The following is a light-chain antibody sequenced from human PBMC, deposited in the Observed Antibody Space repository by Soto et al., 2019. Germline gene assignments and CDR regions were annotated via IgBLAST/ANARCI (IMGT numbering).Light chain of an antibody. CDR1: SSDIGTYDY. Sequence: QSALTQPASVSGSPGQSITISCTGTSSDIGTYDYVSWYQQHPGKAPKLMIYEVTNLPSGVSNRFSASKSGNTASLTISGLQAEDEADYYCSSYTDTNTYVFGSGTKVTVL. V-gene: IGLV2-14*01. CDR2: EVT. J-gene: IGLJ1*01. CDR3: SSYTDTNTYV.